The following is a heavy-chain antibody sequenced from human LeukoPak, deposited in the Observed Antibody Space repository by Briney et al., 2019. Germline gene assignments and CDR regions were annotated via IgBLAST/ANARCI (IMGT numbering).Heavy chain of an antibody. CDR1: GYTFISYA. V-gene: IGHV1-3*01. J-gene: IGHJ5*02. CDR2: ISVGNGDT. D-gene: IGHD2-8*02. Sequence: ASVKVSCKASGYTFISYAIHWVRQAPGQRLEWMGWISVGNGDTTYSQRLQDRLTITRDTSASTVYMELSSLRSEDTAVYYCARDATGELKWFDPWGQGTLVTVSS. CDR3: ARDATGELKWFDP.